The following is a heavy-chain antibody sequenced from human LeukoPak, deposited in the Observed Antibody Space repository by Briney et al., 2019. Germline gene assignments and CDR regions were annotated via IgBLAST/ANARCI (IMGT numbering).Heavy chain of an antibody. D-gene: IGHD2-21*02. CDR1: GFTFSDHY. J-gene: IGHJ4*02. CDR3: VRVGLANCGGDCSS. Sequence: PGGSLRLSCAVFGFTFSDHYMDWVRQAPGKGLEWVGRIRNKANSYTTEYAASVRGRFTISRDDSKNSLYLQMNSLKTEDTAVYYCVRVGLANCGGDCSSWGQGTLATVSS. CDR2: IRNKANSYTT. V-gene: IGHV3-72*01.